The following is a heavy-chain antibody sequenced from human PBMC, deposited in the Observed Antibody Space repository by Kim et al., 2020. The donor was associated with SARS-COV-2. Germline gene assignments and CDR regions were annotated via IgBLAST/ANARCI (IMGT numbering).Heavy chain of an antibody. J-gene: IGHJ6*02. D-gene: IGHD3-3*01. Sequence: GGSLRLSCAASGFTFSDYYMNWIRQAPGKGLEWVSYISSSGSTIYYADSVKGRFTISRDNAKNSLYLQMNSLRAEDTAVSYCARDPPPRITIFEVVREYGMGVWGQGTPVTVSS. CDR1: GFTFSDYY. V-gene: IGHV3-11*01. CDR3: ARDPPPRITIFEVVREYGMGV. CDR2: ISSSGSTI.